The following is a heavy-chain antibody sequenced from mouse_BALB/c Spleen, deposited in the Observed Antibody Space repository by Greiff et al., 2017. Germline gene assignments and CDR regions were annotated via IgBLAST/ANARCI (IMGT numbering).Heavy chain of an antibody. CDR3: AGYDDGSFAY. CDR1: GYTFTSYW. CDR2: INPSTGYT. V-gene: IGHV1-7*01. D-gene: IGHD2-14*01. J-gene: IGHJ3*01. Sequence: VQLQQSGAELAKPGASVKMSCKASGYTFTSYWMHWVKQRPGQGLEWIGYINPSTGYTEYNQKFKDKATLTADKSSSTAYMQLSSLTSEVSAVYYCAGYDDGSFAYWGQGTLVTVSA.